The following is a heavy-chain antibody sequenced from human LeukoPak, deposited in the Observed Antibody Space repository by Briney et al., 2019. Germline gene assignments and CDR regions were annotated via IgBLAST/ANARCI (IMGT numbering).Heavy chain of an antibody. CDR3: VKDSLDYGGDSGWHFDL. J-gene: IGHJ2*01. V-gene: IGHV3-9*01. CDR2: ISWNSESI. CDR1: GFTFNDYG. D-gene: IGHD4-23*01. Sequence: PGGSLRLSCAASGFTFNDYGMHWVRQVPGKGLEWVSGISWNSESIGYADSVKGRFTISRDNANNSLYLQMNSLRADDTAFYYCVKDSLDYGGDSGWHFDLWGRGTLVTVSS.